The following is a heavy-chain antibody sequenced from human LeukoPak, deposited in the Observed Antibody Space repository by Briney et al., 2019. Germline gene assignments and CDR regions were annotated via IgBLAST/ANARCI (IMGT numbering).Heavy chain of an antibody. Sequence: GRSLRLSCADSGFTFYNYALHCVRQAPGKGLEWLSIISWNSGYIGYADSVKGRFTISRDNAKKSLDLQMNSLRAEDTAFYYCAKVRGTYSSGYFFDYWGQGTLVTVSS. J-gene: IGHJ4*02. D-gene: IGHD6-19*01. CDR2: ISWNSGYI. V-gene: IGHV3-9*01. CDR1: GFTFYNYA. CDR3: AKVRGTYSSGYFFDY.